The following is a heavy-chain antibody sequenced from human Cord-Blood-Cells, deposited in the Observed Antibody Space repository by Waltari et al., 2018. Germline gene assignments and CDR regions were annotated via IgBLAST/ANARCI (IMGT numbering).Heavy chain of an antibody. CDR3: ASKTLGYCSSTSCYGNYYYYYYMDV. J-gene: IGHJ6*03. V-gene: IGHV4-34*01. Sequence: QVQLQQWGAGLLKPSETLSLTCAVYGGSFSGYYWSWIRQPPGKGLAWSGEINHSGSTNYNPSLKSRGTISVDTSKNQFSLKLSSVTAADTAVYYCASKTLGYCSSTSCYGNYYYYYYMDVWGKGTTVTVSS. D-gene: IGHD2-2*01. CDR1: GGSFSGYY. CDR2: INHSGST.